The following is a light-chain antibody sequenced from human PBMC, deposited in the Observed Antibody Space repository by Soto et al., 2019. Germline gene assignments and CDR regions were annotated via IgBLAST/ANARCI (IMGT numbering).Light chain of an antibody. CDR2: GAS. CDR3: HQYNTWPPRIR. Sequence: EIVMTQSPAILSVSPGERATLSCRASESVNSNLAWYQQQPGQAPRLLIYGASITATGIPARFSGSGSGTEFTLTISSLQSEDFAVYYCHQYNTWPPRIRFGQGTKLEIK. J-gene: IGKJ2*01. V-gene: IGKV3-15*01. CDR1: ESVNSN.